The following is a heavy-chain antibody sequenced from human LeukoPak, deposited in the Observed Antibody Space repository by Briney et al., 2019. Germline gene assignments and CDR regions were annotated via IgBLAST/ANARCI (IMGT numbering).Heavy chain of an antibody. CDR2: ISRSSSYI. Sequence: NPGGSLRLSCAASGFTFSSYSMNWVRQAPGKGLEWVSSISRSSSYIYYADSVKGRFTISRDNAKNSLYLQMNSLRAEDTAVYYCARDALQQLVHGPNDYWGQGTLVTVSS. CDR1: GFTFSSYS. D-gene: IGHD6-13*01. V-gene: IGHV3-21*01. CDR3: ARDALQQLVHGPNDY. J-gene: IGHJ4*02.